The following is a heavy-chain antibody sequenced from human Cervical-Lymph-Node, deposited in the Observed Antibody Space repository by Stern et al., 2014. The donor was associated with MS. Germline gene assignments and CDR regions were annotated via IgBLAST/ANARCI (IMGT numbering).Heavy chain of an antibody. CDR1: GYSFTSYW. CDR2: VDPGVSDT. V-gene: IGHV5-51*03. CDR3: ARTRYSSSWYTFDP. Sequence: EVQLVESGAEVKKPGESLKISCTGSGYSFTSYWIAWGRHMPGKGLEWMGIVDPGVSDTRYSPSFQGQVSISADKSTSTAYLQWSSLKASDTAMYYCARTRYSSSWYTFDPWGQGTLVTVSS. J-gene: IGHJ5*02. D-gene: IGHD6-13*01.